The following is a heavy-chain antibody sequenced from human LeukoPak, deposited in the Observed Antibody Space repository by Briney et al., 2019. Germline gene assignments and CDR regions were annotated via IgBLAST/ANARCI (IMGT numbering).Heavy chain of an antibody. D-gene: IGHD6-6*01. Sequence: ASVKVSCKASGYTFTSYGISWVRQAPGQGLEWMGWISVYNGNTNYAQKLQGRVTMTTDTFTSTAYMEQRSLRSDDTAVYYCARSLYYSSSSGGDYWGQGTLVTVSS. CDR2: ISVYNGNT. CDR1: GYTFTSYG. CDR3: ARSLYYSSSSGGDY. V-gene: IGHV1-18*01. J-gene: IGHJ4*02.